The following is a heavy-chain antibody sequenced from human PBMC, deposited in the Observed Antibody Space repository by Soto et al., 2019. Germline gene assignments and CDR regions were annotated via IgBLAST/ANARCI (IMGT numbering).Heavy chain of an antibody. Sequence: QVQLRESGPGLVKPSETLSLTCTFSGGSITSGGSFWSWVRQHPGKGLEWIGHIYYSGSVYYNPSLKSRVAMSVDSSKNLFSLRVASVTAADTAVYYCAKTLPGGTIYYMDVWGDGTTITVAS. V-gene: IGHV4-31*03. CDR1: GGSITSGGSF. J-gene: IGHJ6*03. CDR2: IYYSGSV. CDR3: AKTLPGGTIYYMDV. D-gene: IGHD1-26*01.